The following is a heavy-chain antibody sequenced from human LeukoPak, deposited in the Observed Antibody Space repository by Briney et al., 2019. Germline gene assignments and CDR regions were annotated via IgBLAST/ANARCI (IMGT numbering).Heavy chain of an antibody. D-gene: IGHD5-12*01. J-gene: IGHJ4*02. CDR3: ARVAPGSGYDFDY. CDR1: GFTFRSYE. V-gene: IGHV3-48*03. Sequence: PGGSLRLSCAASGFTFRSYEMNWVRQAPGKGLEWVSYISSSGSSIYYADSVKGRFTISRDNAKNSLYLQMNSLRAEDTAVYYCARVAPGSGYDFDYWGQGTLVTVSS. CDR2: ISSSGSSI.